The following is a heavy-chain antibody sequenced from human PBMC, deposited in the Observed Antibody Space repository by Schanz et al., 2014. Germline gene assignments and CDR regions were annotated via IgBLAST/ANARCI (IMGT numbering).Heavy chain of an antibody. CDR3: VRDERISSGVWFDP. CDR1: GFTFRNNW. D-gene: IGHD3-22*01. CDR2: IDGEGTDT. Sequence: EPLVVESGGGLVHPGGSLRLSCAASGFTFRNNWMHWFRQGPGKGLSWVSRIDGEGTDTRYADAVKGRFTISRDNARNMVCLQMSSLRADDTAVYYCVRDERISSGVWFDPWGQGTLVTVSS. J-gene: IGHJ5*02. V-gene: IGHV3-74*01.